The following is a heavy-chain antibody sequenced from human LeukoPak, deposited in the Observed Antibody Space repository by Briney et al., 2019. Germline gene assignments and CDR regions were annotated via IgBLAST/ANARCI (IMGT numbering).Heavy chain of an antibody. CDR3: AKARTLTTLLGS. CDR2: ISGSGHTT. CDR1: GFTFSNYA. J-gene: IGHJ5*02. D-gene: IGHD4-17*01. V-gene: IGHV3-23*01. Sequence: GGSLRLSCAASGFTFSNYAMSWVRQAPGKGLEWDSAISGSGHTTYYADSVRGRFTFSRDNSKSTLFLQMNSLRAEDTAIYYCAKARTLTTLLGSWGQGTLVTVSS.